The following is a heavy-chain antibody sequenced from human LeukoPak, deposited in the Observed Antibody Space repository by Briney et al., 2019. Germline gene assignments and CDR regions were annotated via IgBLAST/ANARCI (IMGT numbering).Heavy chain of an antibody. V-gene: IGHV4-59*01. Sequence: SETLSLTCTVSGGSISSYYWSWIRQSPGKGLEWIGYIYYSGSTNYNPLLKSRVTISVDTSKKQFSLNLNSVTAADTAVYYCARGYSWSGYFAMDAWGKGATVIVSS. CDR1: GGSISSYY. CDR3: ARGYSWSGYFAMDA. CDR2: IYYSGST. D-gene: IGHD3-3*01. J-gene: IGHJ6*03.